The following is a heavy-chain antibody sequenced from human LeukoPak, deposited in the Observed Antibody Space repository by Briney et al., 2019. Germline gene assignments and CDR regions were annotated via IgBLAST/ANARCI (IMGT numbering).Heavy chain of an antibody. Sequence: GGSLRLSCAASGFTFSSYAMSWARQAPGKGLEWVSAISCSGGTTYYADSVKGRFTISRDNSKNTLYLQMNSLRAEDTAVYHCAGSNTYYYYYMDVWGKGTTVTVSS. V-gene: IGHV3-23*01. CDR3: AGSNTYYYYYMDV. CDR2: ISCSGGTT. J-gene: IGHJ6*03. D-gene: IGHD2/OR15-2a*01. CDR1: GFTFSSYA.